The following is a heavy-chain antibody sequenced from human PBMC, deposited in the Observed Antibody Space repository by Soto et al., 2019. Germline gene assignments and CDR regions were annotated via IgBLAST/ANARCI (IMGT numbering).Heavy chain of an antibody. CDR3: ARLGAGQYYYFSMDV. CDR1: GFTFSTYG. D-gene: IGHD6-13*01. J-gene: IGHJ6*03. CDR2: IWYDGSDK. V-gene: IGHV3-33*01. Sequence: PGGSLRLSCAPSGFTFSTYGMHWVRQAPGKGLEWVAVIWYDGSDKYYADSVKGRFSISRDNSKNTLYLQMNSLRVEDTAVYYCARLGAGQYYYFSMDVWGQGTTVTVSS.